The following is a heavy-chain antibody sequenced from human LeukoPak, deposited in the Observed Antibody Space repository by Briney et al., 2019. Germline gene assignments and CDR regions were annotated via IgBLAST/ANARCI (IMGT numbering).Heavy chain of an antibody. CDR2: IYSGGST. CDR1: GFTVSSNY. V-gene: IGHV3-66*01. Sequence: GGSLRLSCAASGFTVSSNYMSWVRQAPGNGLEWVSVIYSGGSTYYADSVKGRFTISRDNSKNTLYLQMNSLRAEDTAVYYCARAGSGGLLGYWGQGTLVTVSS. D-gene: IGHD2-8*02. J-gene: IGHJ4*02. CDR3: ARAGSGGLLGY.